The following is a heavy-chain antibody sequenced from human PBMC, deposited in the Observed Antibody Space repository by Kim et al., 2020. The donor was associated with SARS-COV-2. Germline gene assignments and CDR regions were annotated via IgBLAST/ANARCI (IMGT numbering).Heavy chain of an antibody. CDR3: ARRSYYDSSGYYKY. V-gene: IGHV4-39*01. CDR1: GGSISSRRYY. J-gene: IGHJ4*02. Sequence: SETLSLTCTVSGGSISSRRYYWGWIRQPPGKGLEWIGTIYYSGSTYYNPTLKSRVTLSVDTSKNQVSLKLSSVTAADTAVYYCARRSYYDSSGYYKYWGQGTLVTGSS. CDR2: IYYSGST. D-gene: IGHD3-22*01.